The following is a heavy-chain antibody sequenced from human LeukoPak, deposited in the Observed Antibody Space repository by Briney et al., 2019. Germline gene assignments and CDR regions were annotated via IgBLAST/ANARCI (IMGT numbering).Heavy chain of an antibody. CDR2: INPSGST. J-gene: IGHJ6*03. CDR1: GGSFSGYY. D-gene: IGHD3-22*01. V-gene: IGHV4-34*01. Sequence: SETLSLTCAVYGGSFSGYYWTWIRQSPGKGLEWIGEINPSGSTYYNPSLKSRLTISRDTSKNQFSLRLSSVTAADTAVYYYARGRQEISMILVVMTGVSYYLDVWGIGTTVTVS. CDR3: ARGRQEISMILVVMTGVSYYLDV.